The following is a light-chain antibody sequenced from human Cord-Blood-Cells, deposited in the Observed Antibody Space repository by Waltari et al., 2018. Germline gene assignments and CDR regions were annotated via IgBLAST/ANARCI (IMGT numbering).Light chain of an antibody. J-gene: IGLJ2*01. Sequence: QSALTQPASVSGSPGLSITISCTGTSSDVGGYNYVCWYQPHPGKAPKLMIYEVSNRPSGVSNRFSGSKSGNTASLTISGLHAEDEADYYCSSYTSSSTVVFGGGTKLTVL. CDR1: SSDVGGYNY. CDR2: EVS. CDR3: SSYTSSSTVV. V-gene: IGLV2-14*01.